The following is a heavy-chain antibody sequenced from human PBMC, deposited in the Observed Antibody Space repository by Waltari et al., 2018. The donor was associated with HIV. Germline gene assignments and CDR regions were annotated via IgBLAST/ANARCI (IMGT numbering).Heavy chain of an antibody. D-gene: IGHD3-10*01. V-gene: IGHV1-69*01. Sequence: QVQLVQSGAEVKKPGSSVKVPCKASVGTFSRYAISWVRQAPGQGLEWMGGITPIFGTANYAQKFQGRVPVTAHESTRTAYMELSSLRSEDTAVYYCATRRYYGSGSYYVDYWGQGTLVTVSS. CDR3: ATRRYYGSGSYYVDY. J-gene: IGHJ4*02. CDR1: VGTFSRYA. CDR2: ITPIFGTA.